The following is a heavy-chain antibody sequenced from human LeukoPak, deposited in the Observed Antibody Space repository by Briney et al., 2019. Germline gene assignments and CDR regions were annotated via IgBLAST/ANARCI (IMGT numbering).Heavy chain of an antibody. CDR1: GFIISNYA. J-gene: IGHJ4*02. Sequence: GGSLRLSCSASGFIISNYAMHWVRQAPGKGLEYLSAISANGGSTYYADSVKGRFTISRDNSRNTLYLQMSSLRAEDTAIYHCLKDLYKGDSSSWYYFHYWGQGTLVTVPS. V-gene: IGHV3-64D*06. CDR3: LKDLYKGDSSSWYYFHY. D-gene: IGHD6-13*01. CDR2: ISANGGST.